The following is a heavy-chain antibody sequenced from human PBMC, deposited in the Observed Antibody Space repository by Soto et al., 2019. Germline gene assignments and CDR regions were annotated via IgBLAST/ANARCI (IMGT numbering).Heavy chain of an antibody. CDR2: ISYDGTIT. CDR3: AGGSFYTSGTVHRPYDY. CDR1: GFTFSIYA. V-gene: IGHV3-64*07. Sequence: EVQLVESGGDLVQPGGSLRLSCAASGFTFSIYAMHWVRQAPGKGLEYVSAISYDGTITYYADSVKGRFTISRDDSRNTVYLQMGRLRPEDMAVYYCAGGSFYTSGTVHRPYDYWGQGTLVTVSS. J-gene: IGHJ4*02. D-gene: IGHD3-10*01.